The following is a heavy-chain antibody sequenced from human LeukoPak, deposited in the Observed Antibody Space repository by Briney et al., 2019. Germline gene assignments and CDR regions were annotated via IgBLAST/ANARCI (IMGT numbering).Heavy chain of an antibody. D-gene: IGHD1-26*01. CDR1: GYTFTNYG. Sequence: ASVKVSCKAFGYTFTNYGINWVRQAPGQGLEWMGWMNTNTGNPTYAQGFTGQFVFSLETSVSTAYLQISSLKAEDTAVYYCARGRGSSARLGYSYFYIDVWGKGTTVTVSS. V-gene: IGHV7-4-1*02. CDR2: MNTNTGNP. CDR3: ARGRGSSARLGYSYFYIDV. J-gene: IGHJ6*03.